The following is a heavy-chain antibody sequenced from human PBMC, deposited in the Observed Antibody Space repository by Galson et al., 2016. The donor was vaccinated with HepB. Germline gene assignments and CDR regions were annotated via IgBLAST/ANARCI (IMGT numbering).Heavy chain of an antibody. CDR1: GDSITSTSFS. D-gene: IGHD3-9*01. CDR2: IDGSGNT. Sequence: SETLSLTCTVTGDSITSTSFSWGWIRQSPGEGLEWIGNIDGSGNTYYNPSLKTRVTISVDTSKTQFSLRLTSVTAADTAVYYCARNVLRFFDWSKHFDYWGQGTRVTVSP. J-gene: IGHJ4*02. V-gene: IGHV4-39*01. CDR3: ARNVLRFFDWSKHFDY.